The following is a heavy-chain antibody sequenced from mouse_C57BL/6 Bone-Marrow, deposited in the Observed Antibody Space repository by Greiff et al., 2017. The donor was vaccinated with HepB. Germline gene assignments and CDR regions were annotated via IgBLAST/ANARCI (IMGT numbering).Heavy chain of an antibody. D-gene: IGHD2-1*01. CDR1: GFTFSDYY. J-gene: IGHJ3*01. CDR2: ISNGGGST. CDR3: ARRGYYGNQFAY. Sequence: DVQLVESGGGLVQRGGSLKLSCAASGFTFSDYYMYWVRQTPEKRLEWVAYISNGGGSTYYPDTVKGRFTISRDNAKNTLYLQMSRLKSEDTAMYYCARRGYYGNQFAYWGQGTLVTVSA. V-gene: IGHV5-12*01.